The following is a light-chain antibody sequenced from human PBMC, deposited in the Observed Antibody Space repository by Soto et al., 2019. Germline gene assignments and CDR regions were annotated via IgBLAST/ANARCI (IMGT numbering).Light chain of an antibody. CDR2: QDS. V-gene: IGLV3-1*01. J-gene: IGLJ2*01. CDR3: QAWDSSTVV. CDR1: KLGDKY. Sequence: SYELNQPPSVSVSPGQTARITCSGDKLGDKYACWYQQKPGQSPVLVIYQDSKRPSGIPERFSGSNSGNTATLTISGTQAMDEADYYCQAWDSSTVVFGVGTQLTVL.